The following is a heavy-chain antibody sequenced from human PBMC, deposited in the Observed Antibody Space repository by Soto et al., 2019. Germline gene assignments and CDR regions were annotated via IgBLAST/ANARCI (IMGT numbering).Heavy chain of an antibody. CDR2: IYYTGST. D-gene: IGHD1-1*01. Sequence: QVQVQESGPGLVKPSETLSLTCTVSGGSISRSSYYWGWIRQPPGKGLEWIGTIYYTGSTYHNPSLKSRVTISVDTSNNQFSLKLTSVTAADTAVYYCARTLEGSTGWFDPWGQGTLVTVSS. CDR1: GGSISRSSYY. CDR3: ARTLEGSTGWFDP. J-gene: IGHJ5*02. V-gene: IGHV4-39*01.